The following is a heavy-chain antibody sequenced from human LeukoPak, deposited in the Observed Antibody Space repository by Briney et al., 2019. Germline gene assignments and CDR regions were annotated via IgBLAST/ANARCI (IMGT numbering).Heavy chain of an antibody. CDR2: FSASDGSR. CDR3: AKNIGGFDY. Sequence: PGGTLRLSCEASGFSFSSYGMSWVRQASGEGLEWVSGFSASDGSRYYADSVKGRFTISRDNSKNTLYLQMNSLRAEDTAVYYCAKNIGGFDYWGQGTLVTVSS. J-gene: IGHJ4*02. V-gene: IGHV3-23*01. D-gene: IGHD4-23*01. CDR1: GFSFSSYG.